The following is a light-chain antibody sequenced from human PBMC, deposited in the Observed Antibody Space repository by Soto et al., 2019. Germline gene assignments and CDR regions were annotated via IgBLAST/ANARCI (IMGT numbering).Light chain of an antibody. CDR3: QQYHNLPPWT. Sequence: EIVMTQSPATLSVSPGERATVSCRASHDIRSNLAWYQQRPGQAPRLLIYGASTRATGIPARFSGSGSGTEFTLTISSLQSEDFAVYHCQQYHNLPPWTFGQGTKVDNK. CDR1: HDIRSN. J-gene: IGKJ1*01. V-gene: IGKV3-15*01. CDR2: GAS.